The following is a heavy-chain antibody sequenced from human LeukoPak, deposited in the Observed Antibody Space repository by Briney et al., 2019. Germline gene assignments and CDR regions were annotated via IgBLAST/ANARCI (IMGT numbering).Heavy chain of an antibody. V-gene: IGHV3-21*01. Sequence: GGSLRLSCAASGFTFSSYSMNWVRQAPGKGLEWVSSISSSSSYIYYADSVKGRFTISRDNAKNSLYLQMNSLRAEDTAVYYCARAVVVAAGDAFDIWGQGTMVTVSS. CDR3: ARAVVVAAGDAFDI. CDR2: ISSSSSYI. J-gene: IGHJ3*02. D-gene: IGHD2-15*01. CDR1: GFTFSSYS.